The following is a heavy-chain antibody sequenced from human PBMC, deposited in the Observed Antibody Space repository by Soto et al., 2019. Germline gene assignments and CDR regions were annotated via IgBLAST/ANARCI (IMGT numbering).Heavy chain of an antibody. CDR2: ISSSSSST. D-gene: IGHD2-15*01. Sequence: GGSLRLSCAASGFTFSSYAVSWVRQAPGKGLEWVSAISSSSSSTYYADSVKGRFTISRDNAKNSLYLQMNSLRAEDTAVYYCARDPYCSGGSCPPTRYHYYMDVWGKGTTVTVS. V-gene: IGHV3-21*01. J-gene: IGHJ6*03. CDR3: ARDPYCSGGSCPPTRYHYYMDV. CDR1: GFTFSSYA.